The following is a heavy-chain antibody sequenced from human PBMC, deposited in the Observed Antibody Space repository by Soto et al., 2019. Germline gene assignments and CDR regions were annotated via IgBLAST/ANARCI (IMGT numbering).Heavy chain of an antibody. CDR2: IYHSGST. Sequence: SETLSLTCAVSGASISSGGYSWSWIRQPPGKGLEWIGYIYHSGSTNYNPSLESRVTISVDTSKNQFSLQLRSVTAADTAVYFCARDPLYDYGDLSHVFAIWGQGTMVTVSS. D-gene: IGHD4-17*01. CDR3: ARDPLYDYGDLSHVFAI. J-gene: IGHJ3*02. V-gene: IGHV4-30-2*01. CDR1: GASISSGGYS.